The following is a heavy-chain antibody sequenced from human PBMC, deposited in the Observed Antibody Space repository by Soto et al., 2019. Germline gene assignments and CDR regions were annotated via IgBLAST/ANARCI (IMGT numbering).Heavy chain of an antibody. CDR2: FFSDVER. Sequence: SGPTLVHHTETLTLTCNISGFSLTTGRMGVSWIRHAPVKALEWLENFFSDVERSYSPSLQRRLTLSSESSGTQVILSMTDMGTVDAATYFCARVKADSSLHYYGLDXWGQGTMVTVS. J-gene: IGHJ6*02. CDR3: ARVKADSSLHYYGLDX. D-gene: IGHD2-15*01. V-gene: IGHV2-26*03. CDR1: GFSLTTGRMG.